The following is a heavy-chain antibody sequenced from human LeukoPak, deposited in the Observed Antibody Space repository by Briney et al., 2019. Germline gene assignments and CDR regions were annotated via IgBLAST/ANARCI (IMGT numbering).Heavy chain of an antibody. Sequence: PGGSLRLSCAASGFTVSNNYMSWVRRAPGKGLEWVSAIYSGGSTYYADSVKGRFTISTDNSKNTVYLQMNSLRAEDTALYYCARAETRVTTWTTWGQGTLVTVSS. J-gene: IGHJ4*02. CDR1: GFTVSNNY. V-gene: IGHV3-66*01. D-gene: IGHD4-17*01. CDR3: ARAETRVTTWTT. CDR2: IYSGGST.